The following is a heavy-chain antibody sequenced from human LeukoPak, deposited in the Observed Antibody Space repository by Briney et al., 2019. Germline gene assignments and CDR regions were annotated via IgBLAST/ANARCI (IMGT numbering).Heavy chain of an antibody. CDR1: GFTFSRYW. Sequence: GGSLRLSCATSGFTFSRYWMSWVRQAPGKGLEWVANIKQDGSEKYYVDAVKGRFTVSRDNAKNSLYLQMNSLRVEDTSVYYCARLRGLYSGTYRYQTAFEYWGQGSLLTVSS. J-gene: IGHJ4*02. D-gene: IGHD1-26*01. CDR2: IKQDGSEK. V-gene: IGHV3-7*01. CDR3: ARLRGLYSGTYRYQTAFEY.